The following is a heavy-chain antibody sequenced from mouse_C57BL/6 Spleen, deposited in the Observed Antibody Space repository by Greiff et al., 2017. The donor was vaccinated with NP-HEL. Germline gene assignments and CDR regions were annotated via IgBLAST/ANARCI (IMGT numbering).Heavy chain of an antibody. Sequence: QVQLQQPGAELVRPGSSVKLSCKASGYTFTSYWMHWVKQRPIQGLEWIGNIDPSDSETHYNQKFKDKATLTVDKSSSTAYMQLSSLTSEDSAVYYCARGGSYYGNSFAYWGQGTLVTVSA. V-gene: IGHV1-52*01. CDR1: GYTFTSYW. CDR3: ARGGSYYGNSFAY. CDR2: IDPSDSET. J-gene: IGHJ3*01. D-gene: IGHD2-1*01.